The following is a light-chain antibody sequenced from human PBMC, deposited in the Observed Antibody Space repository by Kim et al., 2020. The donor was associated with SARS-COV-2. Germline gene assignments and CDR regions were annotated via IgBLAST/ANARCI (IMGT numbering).Light chain of an antibody. Sequence: SPGERATLSCRASQSVSSSYLAWYQQKPGQAPRLLIYGASSRATGTPDRFSGSGSGTDFALTISRLEPEDSAVYYCQQYGSAPRTFGQGTKVDIK. CDR1: QSVSSSY. J-gene: IGKJ1*01. CDR3: QQYGSAPRT. V-gene: IGKV3-20*01. CDR2: GAS.